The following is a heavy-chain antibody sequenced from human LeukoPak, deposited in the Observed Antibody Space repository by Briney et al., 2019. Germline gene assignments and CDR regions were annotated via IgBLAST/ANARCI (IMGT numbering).Heavy chain of an antibody. D-gene: IGHD6-13*01. CDR3: AKNWVASSWFNWFEP. Sequence: GGSLRLSCAASGFTFSTYALSWVRQAPGKGLEWVSSISGSAGGTYYADSVKGRFTISRDNSKNTLYLQMHSLRAEDTAVYYCAKNWVASSWFNWFEPWGQGTLVTVSS. CDR1: GFTFSTYA. J-gene: IGHJ5*02. V-gene: IGHV3-23*01. CDR2: ISGSAGGT.